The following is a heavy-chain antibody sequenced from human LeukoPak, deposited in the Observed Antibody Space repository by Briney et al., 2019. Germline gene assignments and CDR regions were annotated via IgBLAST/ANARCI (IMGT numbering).Heavy chain of an antibody. CDR3: ASLDCDSTSCYSRTD. CDR1: GGTFSSYA. CDR2: IIPIFGTA. D-gene: IGHD2-2*01. J-gene: IGHJ3*01. V-gene: IGHV1-69*13. Sequence: GASVKVSCKASGGTFSSYAISWVRQAPGQGPEWMGGIIPIFGTANYAQKFQGRVTITADESTSTAYMELSSLRSEDTAVYYCASLDCDSTSCYSRTDWGQGTMVTVSS.